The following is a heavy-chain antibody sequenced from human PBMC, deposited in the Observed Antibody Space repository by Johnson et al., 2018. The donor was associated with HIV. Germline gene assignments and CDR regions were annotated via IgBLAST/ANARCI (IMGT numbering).Heavy chain of an antibody. D-gene: IGHD1-26*01. CDR3: AKGLLGVGALSHDAFDI. CDR1: GFTFSSYG. Sequence: QVQLVESGGRVVQPGRSLRLSCAASGFTFSSYGMHWVRQAPGKGLEWVAVISYDGSNKYYADSVKGRFTISRDNSKNTLYLQMNSLRAEDTAVYYCAKGLLGVGALSHDAFDIWGQGTMVTVSS. J-gene: IGHJ3*02. CDR2: ISYDGSNK. V-gene: IGHV3-30*18.